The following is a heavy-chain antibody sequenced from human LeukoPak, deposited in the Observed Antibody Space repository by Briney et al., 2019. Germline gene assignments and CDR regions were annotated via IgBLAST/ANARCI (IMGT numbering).Heavy chain of an antibody. J-gene: IGHJ5*02. D-gene: IGHD3-16*01. CDR1: GYTFTSYA. V-gene: IGHV1-3*01. CDR3: ARAPPYVGWFDP. CDR2: INAGNGNT. Sequence: ASVKVPCKASGYTFTSYAMHWVRQAPGQRLEWMGWINAGNGNTKYSQKFQGRVTITRDTSASTAYMELSSLRSEDTAVYYCARAPPYVGWFDPWGQGTLVTVSS.